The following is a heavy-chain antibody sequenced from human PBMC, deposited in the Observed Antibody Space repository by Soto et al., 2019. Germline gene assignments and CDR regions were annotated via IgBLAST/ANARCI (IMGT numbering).Heavy chain of an antibody. J-gene: IGHJ4*02. CDR2: IYYNGNN. V-gene: IGHV4-39*01. D-gene: IGHD6-19*01. CDR1: GGSVSSNNYY. Sequence: QLQESGPGLVKPSETLSLTCTVSGGSVSSNNYYWGWIRQPPGRGLEWIGSIYYNGNNYYNPSLKGRVTISIDMSMNQFSLNLRSVTAADTAVYFCARFDTSGDFDYWGQGTLVTVSS. CDR3: ARFDTSGDFDY.